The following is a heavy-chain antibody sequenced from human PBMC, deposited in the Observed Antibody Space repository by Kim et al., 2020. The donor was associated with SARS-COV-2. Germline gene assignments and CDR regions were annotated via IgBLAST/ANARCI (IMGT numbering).Heavy chain of an antibody. J-gene: IGHJ4*02. D-gene: IGHD3-22*01. Sequence: GNPTYAQGFTGRFVFSLDTSVSTAYLQISSLKAEDTAVYYCAREIFTMTYWGQGTLVTVSS. V-gene: IGHV7-4-1*02. CDR3: AREIFTMTY. CDR2: GNP.